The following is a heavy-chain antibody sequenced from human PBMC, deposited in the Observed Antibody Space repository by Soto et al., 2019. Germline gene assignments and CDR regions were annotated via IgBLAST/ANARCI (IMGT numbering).Heavy chain of an antibody. CDR2: IYHSGST. J-gene: IGHJ5*02. V-gene: IGHV4-38-2*01. CDR3: ARPSSGYYRFDP. D-gene: IGHD3-22*01. Sequence: NPSETLSLTCAVSGYSISSGYYLGWILQPPGKGLEWIGSIYHSGSTYYNPSLKSRVTISVDTSKNQFSLKLSSVTAADTAVYYCARPSSGYYRFDPWGQGTLVTVSS. CDR1: GYSISSGYY.